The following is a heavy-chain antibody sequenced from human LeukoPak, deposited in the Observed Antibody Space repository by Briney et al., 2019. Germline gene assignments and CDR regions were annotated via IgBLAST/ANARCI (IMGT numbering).Heavy chain of an antibody. V-gene: IGHV4-4*07. CDR3: ARDVKWELVRWFDP. CDR2: IYTSGST. D-gene: IGHD1-26*01. J-gene: IGHJ5*02. CDR1: GGSISSYY. Sequence: PETLSLTCTVSGGSISSYYWSWIRQPAGKGLEWIGRIYTSGSTNYNPSLKSRVTMSVDTSKHQFSLKLSSVTAADTAVYYCARDVKWELVRWFDPWGQGTLVTVSS.